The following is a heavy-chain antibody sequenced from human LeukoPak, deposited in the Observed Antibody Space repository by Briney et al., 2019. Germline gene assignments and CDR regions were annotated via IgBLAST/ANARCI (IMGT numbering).Heavy chain of an antibody. Sequence: GGSLRLSCAASGFTFTNYWMSWVRHIPGKGLEWVANIKPDGMETYYVDSVKGRFTISRDNAENSLFLQMNSLRAEDTALYYCARDDGLRTVDYWGQGTLVTVSS. V-gene: IGHV3-7*01. CDR1: GFTFTNYW. CDR3: ARDDGLRTVDY. J-gene: IGHJ4*02. CDR2: IKPDGMET. D-gene: IGHD3-10*01.